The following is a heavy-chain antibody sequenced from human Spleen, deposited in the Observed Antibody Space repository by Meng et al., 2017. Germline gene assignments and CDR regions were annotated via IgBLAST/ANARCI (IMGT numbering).Heavy chain of an antibody. CDR1: GDSVSSGSYF. D-gene: IGHD2-21*01. J-gene: IGHJ4*02. Sequence: VRLPESCPGVVRPSETLSPTCTVSGDSVSSGSYFWSWIRQPPGKGLEWIGYISYIGSTNYNPSLKSRVTISVDTSKNQFSLRLSSVIAADTAVYYCAGMVRPRGDFDYWGQGTLVTVSS. CDR2: ISYIGST. CDR3: AGMVRPRGDFDY. V-gene: IGHV4-61*01.